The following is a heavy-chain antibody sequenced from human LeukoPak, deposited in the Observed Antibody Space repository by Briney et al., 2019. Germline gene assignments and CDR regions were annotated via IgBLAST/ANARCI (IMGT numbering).Heavy chain of an antibody. CDR3: ARVGSIRYFDWSPILAAFDI. D-gene: IGHD3-9*01. Sequence: PGGSLRLSCAASGFSLPNYWIHWVRQAPGKGLVWVSRINFDGSMTNYVDSVKGRFTVSRDNAKNTVYLEMNSLRAEDTAVYYCARVGSIRYFDWSPILAAFDIWGQGTMVTVSS. CDR1: GFSLPNYW. J-gene: IGHJ3*02. V-gene: IGHV3-74*01. CDR2: INFDGSMT.